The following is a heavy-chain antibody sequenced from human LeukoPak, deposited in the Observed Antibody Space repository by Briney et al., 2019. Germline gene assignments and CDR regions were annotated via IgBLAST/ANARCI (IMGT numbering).Heavy chain of an antibody. CDR3: ARAFNTPSLTGYYNFDY. CDR2: ISAYNGNT. V-gene: IGHV1-18*01. D-gene: IGHD3-9*01. CDR1: GYTFRKYA. J-gene: IGHJ4*02. Sequence: ASVKVSCKASGYTFRKYAISWVRQAHGHGLEWMGWISAYNGNTNYAQKVQGRVSMTTDTSTSTAYMELRSLRSDDTAVYFCARAFNTPSLTGYYNFDYWGQGTLVTVSS.